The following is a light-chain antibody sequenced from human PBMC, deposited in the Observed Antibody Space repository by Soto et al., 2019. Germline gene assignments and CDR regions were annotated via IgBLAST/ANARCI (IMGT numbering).Light chain of an antibody. CDR2: EVN. J-gene: IGLJ1*01. CDR1: SNDVGGYNY. V-gene: IGLV2-8*01. CDR3: SRLAVSTFFV. Sequence: QSALSQPPSASGSPGQSVTISCTGTSNDVGGYNYVSWYQQHPGKAPKLMIYEVNKRPSGVPDRFSGSKSGNTASLTVSGFRVGDEPDYYSSRLAVSTFFVFEPGTK.